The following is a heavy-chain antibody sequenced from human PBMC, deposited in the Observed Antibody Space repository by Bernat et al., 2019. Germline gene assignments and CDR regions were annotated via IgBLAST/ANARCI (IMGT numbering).Heavy chain of an antibody. Sequence: QVQLQESGPGLVKPSETLSLTCAVSGYSISSGYYWGWIRQPPGNGLEWIGSIYHSGSTYYNPSLKSRVTISVDTSKNQFSLKLSSVTAADTAVYYCARSPGRITGINWFDPWGQGTLVTVSS. J-gene: IGHJ5*02. CDR2: IYHSGST. CDR1: GYSISSGYY. D-gene: IGHD1-20*01. CDR3: ARSPGRITGINWFDP. V-gene: IGHV4-38-2*01.